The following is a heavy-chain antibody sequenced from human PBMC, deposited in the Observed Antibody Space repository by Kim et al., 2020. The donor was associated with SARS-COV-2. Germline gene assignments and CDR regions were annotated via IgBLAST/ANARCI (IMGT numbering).Heavy chain of an antibody. V-gene: IGHV4-39*07. J-gene: IGHJ4*02. CDR3: ASWGPMDY. D-gene: IGHD3-16*01. CDR2: SGST. Sequence: SGSTYSPPSLKRRVTISVDTSKNQFSLKLSSVTAADTAVYYCASWGPMDYWGQGTLVTVSS.